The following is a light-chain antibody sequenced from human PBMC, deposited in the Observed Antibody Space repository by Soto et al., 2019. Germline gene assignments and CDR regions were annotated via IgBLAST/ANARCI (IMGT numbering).Light chain of an antibody. CDR3: QQYGTSPKT. CDR2: GGA. J-gene: IGKJ1*01. V-gene: IGKV3-20*01. Sequence: EIVLTQSPGTLSLSPWERATLSCRASQTVGNNFLAWYQQRPGQAPRLLIYGGAYRATGIPDRVSGSGSGTAFTLTIGSLEPEDFAVYYCQQYGTSPKTFGQGTKVDIK. CDR1: QTVGNNF.